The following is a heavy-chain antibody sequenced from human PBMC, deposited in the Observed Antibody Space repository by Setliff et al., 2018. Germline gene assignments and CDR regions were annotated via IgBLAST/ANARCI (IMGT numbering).Heavy chain of an antibody. D-gene: IGHD6-19*01. J-gene: IGHJ4*01. Sequence: SVKVSCKASGGFSTHAISWVRPVPGQGLEWMGGIIPILGTTDYAQNFQGRVTITTDESTSSAYLEMSNLRSEDTAVYCCASALIRRVAVAGKSQFDYWGQGTLVTVSS. CDR1: GGFSTHA. CDR2: IIPILGTT. V-gene: IGHV1-69*05. CDR3: ASALIRRVAVAGKSQFDY.